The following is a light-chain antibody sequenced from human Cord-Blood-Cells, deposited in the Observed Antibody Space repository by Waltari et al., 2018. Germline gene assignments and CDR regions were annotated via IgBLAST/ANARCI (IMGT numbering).Light chain of an antibody. CDR1: QSVSSN. Sequence: EIVMTQSPATLSVSLGERATLFCRASQSVSSNLAWYQQKPGQAPRLLIYGASTRATGIPARFSGSGSGTEFTLTISSLQSEDFAVYYCQQYNNWPPITFGPGTKVDIK. V-gene: IGKV3-15*01. J-gene: IGKJ3*01. CDR3: QQYNNWPPIT. CDR2: GAS.